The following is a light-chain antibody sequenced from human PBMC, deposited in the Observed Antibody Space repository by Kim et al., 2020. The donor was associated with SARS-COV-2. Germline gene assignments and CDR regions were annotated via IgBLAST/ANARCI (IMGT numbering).Light chain of an antibody. Sequence: PASISCRSSQSLLDSTGYDYLDWYLQKPGQSPQLLIYLGSNRASGVSDRFSGSGSRTDFTLKISRVEAEDVGVYYCMQTLQTPLTFGQGTKVDIK. CDR3: MQTLQTPLT. V-gene: IGKV2-28*01. J-gene: IGKJ1*01. CDR2: LGS. CDR1: QSLLDSTGYDY.